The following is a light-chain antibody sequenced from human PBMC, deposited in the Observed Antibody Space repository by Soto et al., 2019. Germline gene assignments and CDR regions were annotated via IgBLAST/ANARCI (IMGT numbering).Light chain of an antibody. CDR1: QSVSSSY. Sequence: ELVLTQSPGTLSLSPGERATLSCRASQSVSSSYLAWYQQKPGQAPRLLIYAASSGATGIPDRFSGSGSGTDFTLTISRLEPEDVAMDYCQEYGSSRTFGQGTKVEFK. J-gene: IGKJ1*01. CDR2: AAS. CDR3: QEYGSSRT. V-gene: IGKV3-20*01.